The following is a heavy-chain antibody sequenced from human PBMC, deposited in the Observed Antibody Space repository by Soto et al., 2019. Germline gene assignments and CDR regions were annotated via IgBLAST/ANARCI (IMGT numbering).Heavy chain of an antibody. J-gene: IGHJ6*02. CDR2: INAGNGNT. D-gene: IGHD6-6*01. V-gene: IGHV1-3*01. Sequence: ASVKVSCKASGYTFTSYAMHCVRQAPGQRLEWMGWINAGNGNTKYSQKFQGRVTITRDTSASTAYMELSSLRSEDTAVYYCASKAARHAQTYYGMDVWGQGTTVTVSS. CDR3: ASKAARHAQTYYGMDV. CDR1: GYTFTSYA.